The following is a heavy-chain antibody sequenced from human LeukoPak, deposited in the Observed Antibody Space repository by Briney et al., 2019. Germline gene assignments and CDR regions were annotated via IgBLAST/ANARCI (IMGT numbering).Heavy chain of an antibody. CDR3: ARADSSSWFVY. CDR1: GFSFSDYY. V-gene: IGHV3-11*05. D-gene: IGHD6-13*01. Sequence: TGGSLRLSCAASGFSFSDYYMVWIRQAPGKGPEWVSVISSSGSNTNYADSVRGRFTVSRDNAKNSLSLQMNRLRPEDSAVYYCARADSSSWFVYWGQGTLVTVSS. CDR2: ISSSGSNT. J-gene: IGHJ4*02.